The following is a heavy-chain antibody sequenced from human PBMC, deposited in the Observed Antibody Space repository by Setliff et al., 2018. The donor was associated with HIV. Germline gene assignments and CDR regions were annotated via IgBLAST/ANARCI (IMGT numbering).Heavy chain of an antibody. V-gene: IGHV1-69-2*01. D-gene: IGHD3-10*01. CDR1: GYTFTDYY. J-gene: IGHJ4*02. Sequence: ASVQVSCKASGYTFTDYYMHWVQQAPAKGLEWMGRVDPKNGDTIYAEKLRGRVTITADTSTDTAYMELGSLRSEDTAIYYCATLDYYGSATYNLALHYWGQGTLVTVSS. CDR3: ATLDYYGSATYNLALHY. CDR2: VDPKNGDT.